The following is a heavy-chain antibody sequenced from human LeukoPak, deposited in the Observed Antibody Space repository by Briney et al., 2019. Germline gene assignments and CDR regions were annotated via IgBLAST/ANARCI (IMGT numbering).Heavy chain of an antibody. V-gene: IGHV4-34*01. J-gene: IGHJ4*02. CDR3: ARVLPVNYYDSSSYYSPYATAFDY. D-gene: IGHD3-22*01. CDR1: GGSFSGYY. CDR2: INHSGST. Sequence: PSETLSLTCAVYGGSFSGYYWSWIRQPPGKGLEWIGEINHSGSTNYNPSLKSRVTMSADTSKNQFSLKLSSVTAADTAVYYCARVLPVNYYDSSSYYSPYATAFDYWGQGTLVTVSS.